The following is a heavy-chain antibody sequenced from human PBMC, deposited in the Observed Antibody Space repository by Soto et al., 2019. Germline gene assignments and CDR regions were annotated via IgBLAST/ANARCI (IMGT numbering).Heavy chain of an antibody. CDR3: ARSSRSSPYFYH. CDR2: IYTGDHET. Sequence: PGESLKISCQCSGYTFSNFWVGWVRQLPGQGLEWMGIIYTGDHETRYSPSSHGKVTISAEKSINTAYLQWNSLQASDSAFYFCARSSRSSPYFYHWGQGALVTVAS. CDR1: GYTFSNFW. V-gene: IGHV5-51*01. D-gene: IGHD6-13*01. J-gene: IGHJ4*02.